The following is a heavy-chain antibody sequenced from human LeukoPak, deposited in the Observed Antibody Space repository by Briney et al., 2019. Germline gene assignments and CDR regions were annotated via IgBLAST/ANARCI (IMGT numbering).Heavy chain of an antibody. CDR2: MNPNSGNT. V-gene: IGHV1-8*01. D-gene: IGHD6-19*01. Sequence: ASEKVSCKASGYTFTSYDINWVRQATGQGLEWMGWMNPNSGNTGYAQRFQGRVTMTRNTSISTAYMELSSLRSEDTAVYYCARPPPHSSGWYAFDYWGQGTLVTVSS. J-gene: IGHJ4*02. CDR3: ARPPPHSSGWYAFDY. CDR1: GYTFTSYD.